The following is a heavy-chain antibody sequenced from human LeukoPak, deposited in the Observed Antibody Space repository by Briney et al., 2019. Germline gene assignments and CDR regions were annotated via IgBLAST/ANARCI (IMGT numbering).Heavy chain of an antibody. CDR2: IYSGGAT. J-gene: IGHJ4*02. CDR3: ARWEQWLYYFDY. D-gene: IGHD6-19*01. Sequence: GGSLRLSCAASGFTVRTNYMGWVRQAPGKGLEWVSVIYSGGATYYADSVKGRFTISRDNSKNTLYLQMNSLRAEDTAVYYCARWEQWLYYFDYWGQGTLVTVSS. V-gene: IGHV3-53*01. CDR1: GFTVRTNY.